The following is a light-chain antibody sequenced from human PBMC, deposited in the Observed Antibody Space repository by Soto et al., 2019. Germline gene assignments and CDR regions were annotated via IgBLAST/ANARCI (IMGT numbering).Light chain of an antibody. CDR1: QSISTY. Sequence: DIQMTQSPSSLSASVGDRVTITFRASQSISTYLNWYQQKPGKAPKLLIYAASSLQSGVPSRFSGSGSRRWLAVAISSLQPEDFATYYCQQSYSTLRTVGQGTKVDIK. J-gene: IGKJ1*01. CDR2: AAS. V-gene: IGKV1-39*01. CDR3: QQSYSTLRT.